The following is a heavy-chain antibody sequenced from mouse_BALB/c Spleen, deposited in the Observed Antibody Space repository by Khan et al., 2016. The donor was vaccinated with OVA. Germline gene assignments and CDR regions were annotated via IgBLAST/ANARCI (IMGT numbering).Heavy chain of an antibody. CDR2: INPTSGYT. CDR1: GYTSTTYW. CDR3: TRDRIDY. J-gene: IGHJ2*01. V-gene: IGHV1-7*01. Sequence: VQLQESGAELTKPGASVKMSCKASGYTSTTYWMHWVKQRPGQGLEWIGYINPTSGYTDYNEKFKDRATLSADKSSSTAYMQLSSLTSEDSAVYYCTRDRIDYWGQGTTLTVSS.